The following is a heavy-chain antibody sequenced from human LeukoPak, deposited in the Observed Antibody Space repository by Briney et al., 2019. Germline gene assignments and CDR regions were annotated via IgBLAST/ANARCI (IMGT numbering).Heavy chain of an antibody. J-gene: IGHJ6*02. V-gene: IGHV3-74*01. CDR1: GFTFSSYW. CDR3: ARDGHSSGWYTFSYYYYYGMDV. CDR2: INSDGSST. Sequence: GGSLRLSCAASGFTFSSYWMHWVRQAPGKGLVWVSRINSDGSSTSYADSVKGRCTISRDNAKNTLYLQMNSLRAEDTAVYYCARDGHSSGWYTFSYYYYYGMDVWGQGTTVTVSS. D-gene: IGHD6-19*01.